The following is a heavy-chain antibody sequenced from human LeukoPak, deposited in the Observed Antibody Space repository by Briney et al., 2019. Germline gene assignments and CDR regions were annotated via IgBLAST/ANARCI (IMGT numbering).Heavy chain of an antibody. CDR2: IKSKTDGGTP. J-gene: IGHJ4*02. D-gene: IGHD3-10*01. Sequence: PGGSLRLSCAASGFTFSNVNMSRGRQAPGKGRERVGRIKSKTDGGTPDYAAPGKGRFSISRDDSKHTLYLQMNSLRTDDTAVYYCTWHCSTYGQGRDFWGQGTLVTVS. V-gene: IGHV3-15*01. CDR3: TWHCSTYGQGRDF. CDR1: GFTFSNVN.